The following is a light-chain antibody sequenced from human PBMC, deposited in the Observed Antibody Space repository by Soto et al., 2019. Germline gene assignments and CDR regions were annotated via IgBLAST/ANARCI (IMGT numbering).Light chain of an antibody. CDR1: SSDVGGYNY. J-gene: IGLJ3*02. CDR2: DAS. Sequence: QSVLTQPGSVSGSPGQSVTISCTGTSSDVGGYNYVSWYQQYPGKAPKLLIYDASKRPSGVPIRFSGSKSGNTASLTISGLQAEDEADYYCCSFAGSYTWVFGGGTKLTVL. V-gene: IGLV2-11*01. CDR3: CSFAGSYTWV.